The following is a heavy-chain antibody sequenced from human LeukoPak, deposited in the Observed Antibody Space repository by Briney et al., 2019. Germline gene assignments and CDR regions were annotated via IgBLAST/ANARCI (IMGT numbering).Heavy chain of an antibody. CDR2: IKKDGSEK. J-gene: IGHJ6*04. CDR1: GFTFSSYW. V-gene: IGHV3-7*01. Sequence: GGSLRLSCAASGFTFSSYWMSWVRQAPGKGLEWVANIKKDGSEKYYVDSVKGRFTVSRDNAKTSLYLQMNSLRAEDTAVYYCAELGITMIGGVWGKGTTVTISS. D-gene: IGHD3-10*02. CDR3: AELGITMIGGV.